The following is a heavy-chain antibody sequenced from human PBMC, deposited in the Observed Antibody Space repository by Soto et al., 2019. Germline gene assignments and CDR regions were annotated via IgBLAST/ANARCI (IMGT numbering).Heavy chain of an antibody. Sequence: ASVKVSSKASGYTFTSYAMHWVRQAPGQRLEWMGWINAGNGNTKYSQKFQGRVTITRDTSASTAYMELSSLRSEDTAVYYCARFIAAAGSFDYWGQGTLVTVSS. V-gene: IGHV1-3*01. CDR3: ARFIAAAGSFDY. D-gene: IGHD6-25*01. CDR1: GYTFTSYA. J-gene: IGHJ4*02. CDR2: INAGNGNT.